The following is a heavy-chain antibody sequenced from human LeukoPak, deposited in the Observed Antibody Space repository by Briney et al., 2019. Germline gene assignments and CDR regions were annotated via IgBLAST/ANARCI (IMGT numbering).Heavy chain of an antibody. D-gene: IGHD3-3*01. Sequence: GASVKVSCKTSGYSFTSYNLHWVRQAPGQRLEWMGIIKPNGDNTNNAQKLQGRVTMTTDTSTSTAYMELRSLRSDDTAVYYCARGDQKSWSGYYMIQPYYYYYMDVWGKGTTVTVSS. CDR1: GYSFTSYN. CDR2: IKPNGDNT. J-gene: IGHJ6*03. V-gene: IGHV1-46*01. CDR3: ARGDQKSWSGYYMIQPYYYYYMDV.